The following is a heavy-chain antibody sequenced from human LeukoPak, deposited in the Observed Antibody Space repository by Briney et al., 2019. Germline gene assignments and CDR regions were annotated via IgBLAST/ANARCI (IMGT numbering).Heavy chain of an antibody. CDR3: ARARGGRVTCDY. J-gene: IGHJ4*02. Sequence: SETLSLSCAVSGGTFSGYYWSWIRQPPGKGLEWIGDINHSGSTKYNPSPKSRVTISVDTTKNQFSLKQSSVTAAHTAVYYCARARGGRVTCDYWGQGTGVSVS. CDR1: GGTFSGYY. CDR2: INHSGST. D-gene: IGHD4-11*01. V-gene: IGHV4-34*01.